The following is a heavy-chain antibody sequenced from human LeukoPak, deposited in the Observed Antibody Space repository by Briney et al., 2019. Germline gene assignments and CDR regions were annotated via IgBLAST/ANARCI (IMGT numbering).Heavy chain of an antibody. J-gene: IGHJ4*02. CDR1: GGSISSGDYY. CDR2: IYYSGST. Sequence: PSQTLSLTCTVSGGSISSGDYYWSWIRQPPGKGLEWIGYIYYSGSTYYNPSLKSRVTISVDTSKNQFSLKLSSVTAADTAVYYCARHAVGNPGIAVAGTGYFDYWGQGTLVTVSS. V-gene: IGHV4-30-4*01. D-gene: IGHD6-19*01. CDR3: ARHAVGNPGIAVAGTGYFDY.